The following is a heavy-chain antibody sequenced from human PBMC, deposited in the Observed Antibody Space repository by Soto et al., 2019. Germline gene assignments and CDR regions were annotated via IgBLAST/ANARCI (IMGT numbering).Heavy chain of an antibody. CDR3: ARGRRVVTAIPDYYGMDV. CDR2: IYYSGST. V-gene: IGHV4-30-4*01. D-gene: IGHD2-21*02. CDR1: GSSISSGDYY. Sequence: QVQLQESGPGLVKPSQTLSLTCTVSGSSISSGDYYWSWIRQPPGKGLEWIGYIYYSGSTYYNPSLKSRVTISVDTSKNQFSLKLNSVTAADTAVYYCARGRRVVTAIPDYYGMDVWGQGTTVTVSS. J-gene: IGHJ6*02.